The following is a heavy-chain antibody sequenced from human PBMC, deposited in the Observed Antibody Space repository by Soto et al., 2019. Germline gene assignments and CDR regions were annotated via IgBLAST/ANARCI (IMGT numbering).Heavy chain of an antibody. V-gene: IGHV5-51*01. CDR2: IYPGDSDT. CDR3: ARHAGYCSSTTCSQNDY. D-gene: IGHD2-2*01. J-gene: IGHJ4*02. CDR1: EYSFTSYW. Sequence: GESLKSSCKGSEYSFTSYWIAWVRQMPGKGLEWMGIIYPGDSDTIYSPSFQGQVTITADKSINTAYLQWSSLKASDTATYYCARHAGYCSSTTCSQNDYWGQGTLVTVSS.